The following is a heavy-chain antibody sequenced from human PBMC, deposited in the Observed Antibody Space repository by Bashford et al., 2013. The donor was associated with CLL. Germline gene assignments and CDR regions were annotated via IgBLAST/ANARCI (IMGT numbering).Heavy chain of an antibody. D-gene: IGHD3-22*01. J-gene: IGHJ4*02. CDR1: GGSISSSSYY. Sequence: SETLSLTCTVSGGSISSSSYYWGWIRQPPGKGLEWIGNIYYTAYTYYKPPLKSRVTISVDTSKNTLYLQMNSLRAEDTAVYYCARGYYYDSSGYFPIDYWGQGTLVTVSS. CDR2: IYYTAYT. V-gene: IGHV4-39*01. CDR3: ARGYYYDSSGYFPIDY.